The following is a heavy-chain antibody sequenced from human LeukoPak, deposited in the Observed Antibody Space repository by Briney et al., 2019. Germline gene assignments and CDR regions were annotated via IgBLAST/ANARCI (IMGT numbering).Heavy chain of an antibody. Sequence: GSSVKVSCKASGGTFSSYAISWVRQAPGQGLEWMGGIIPIFGTANYAQKFQGRVTITADESTSAAYMELSSLRSEDTAVYYCARAKADIVATLGGFDYWGQGTLVTVSS. D-gene: IGHD5-12*01. V-gene: IGHV1-69*01. J-gene: IGHJ4*02. CDR3: ARAKADIVATLGGFDY. CDR1: GGTFSSYA. CDR2: IIPIFGTA.